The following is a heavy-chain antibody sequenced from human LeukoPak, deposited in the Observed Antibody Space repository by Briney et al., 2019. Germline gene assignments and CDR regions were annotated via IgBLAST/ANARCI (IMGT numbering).Heavy chain of an antibody. CDR1: GFTFSSYS. V-gene: IGHV3-48*04. CDR2: ISSRSDTI. J-gene: IGHJ6*03. Sequence: GGSLRLSCAVSGFTFSSYSMNWVRQAPGKGLEWVSYISSRSDTIHYADSVKGRFTIPRDNAKNSLYLQMNSLRADDTAVYYCARFAAGGSYYYYMDVWGKGTTVTVSS. D-gene: IGHD6-25*01. CDR3: ARFAAGGSYYYYMDV.